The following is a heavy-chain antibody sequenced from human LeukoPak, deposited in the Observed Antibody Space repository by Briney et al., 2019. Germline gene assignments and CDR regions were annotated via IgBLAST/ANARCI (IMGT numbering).Heavy chain of an antibody. J-gene: IGHJ4*02. CDR2: IRSKANSYAT. CDR3: TPSLDYYGPGSYAPDY. D-gene: IGHD3-10*01. Sequence: PGGSLRLSCAASGLTFSGSAMHWVRQASGKGLAWAGRIRSKANSYATTYAASVKGRFTISRDDSKNTAYLQMNSLKTEDTAVYYCTPSLDYYGPGSYAPDYWGQGTLVTVSS. V-gene: IGHV3-73*01. CDR1: GLTFSGSA.